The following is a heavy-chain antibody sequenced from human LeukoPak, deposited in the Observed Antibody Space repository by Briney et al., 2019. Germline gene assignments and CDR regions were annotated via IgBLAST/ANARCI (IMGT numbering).Heavy chain of an antibody. CDR2: ISSSSSYI. Sequence: GGSLRLSCAASGFTFSSYSMTWVRQAPGKGLEWVSSISSSSSYIYYADSVKGRFTISRDNAKNSLYLQMNSLRAEDTAVYYCARAMEESYYFDYWGQGTLVTVSS. J-gene: IGHJ4*02. CDR3: ARAMEESYYFDY. D-gene: IGHD3-16*01. CDR1: GFTFSSYS. V-gene: IGHV3-21*01.